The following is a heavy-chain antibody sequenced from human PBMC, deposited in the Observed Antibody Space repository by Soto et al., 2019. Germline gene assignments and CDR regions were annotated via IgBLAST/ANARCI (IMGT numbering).Heavy chain of an antibody. J-gene: IGHJ6*03. CDR1: GGTFSSYT. Sequence: QVPLVQSGAEVKKPGSSVKVSCKASGGTFSSYTISWVRQAPGQGLEWMGRIIPILGIANYAQKFQGRVTITADKSTSTAYMELSSLRSQDTAVYYCAAHYCSSTDCQYYYYYYMDVWGTGTTVTVSS. CDR3: AAHYCSSTDCQYYYYYYMDV. D-gene: IGHD2-2*01. V-gene: IGHV1-69*02. CDR2: IIPILGIA.